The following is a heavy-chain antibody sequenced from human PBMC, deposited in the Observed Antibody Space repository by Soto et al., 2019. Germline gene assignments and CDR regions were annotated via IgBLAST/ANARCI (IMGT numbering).Heavy chain of an antibody. V-gene: IGHV1-69*01. J-gene: IGHJ5*02. CDR3: ARVGQRLIERGCLDT. CDR1: GESFSTHR. Sequence: QVHLVQSGAEVKKPGASVKVSCKISGESFSTHRINWVRQAPGQGLEWMGGIIPILGPAIYAQKFQGRVTITADESTSTAYMVLSSLKSDDTAVYYCARVGQRLIERGCLDTWGQGTLVTVSS. D-gene: IGHD6-25*01. CDR2: IIPILGPA.